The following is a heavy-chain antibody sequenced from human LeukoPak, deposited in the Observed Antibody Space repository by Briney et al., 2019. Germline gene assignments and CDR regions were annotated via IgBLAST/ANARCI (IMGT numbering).Heavy chain of an antibody. Sequence: SEALSLTCIVSGGSLSPYYWSWIRQPPGKGVECTGYIYHSGSTNYNPSLKSRLTISVDTSKNQFSLKLSSVTAADTAVYYCARVTLGFGAGFDYWGQGTLVTVSS. CDR2: IYHSGST. CDR3: ARVTLGFGAGFDY. CDR1: GGSLSPYY. J-gene: IGHJ4*02. V-gene: IGHV4-59*01. D-gene: IGHD3-10*01.